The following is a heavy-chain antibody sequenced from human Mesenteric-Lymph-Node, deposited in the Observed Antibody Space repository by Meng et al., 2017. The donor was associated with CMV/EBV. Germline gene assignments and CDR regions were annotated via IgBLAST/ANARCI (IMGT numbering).Heavy chain of an antibody. CDR2: IYSGGST. CDR3: TSSLGGLDAFDF. Sequence: GESLKISCAATGFTVSSNFMSWVRQAPGKGLEWVSLIYSGGSTYLADSVKGRFSISRDNYKNTLNLQMGSLRAEDTALYYCTSSLGGLDAFDFWGQGTMVTVSS. J-gene: IGHJ3*01. V-gene: IGHV3-66*02. CDR1: GFTVSSNF. D-gene: IGHD1-26*01.